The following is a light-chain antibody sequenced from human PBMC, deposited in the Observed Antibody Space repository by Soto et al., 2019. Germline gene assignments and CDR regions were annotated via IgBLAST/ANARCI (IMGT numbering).Light chain of an antibody. J-gene: IGKJ2*01. V-gene: IGKV3-15*01. CDR3: QQYHDWPPNT. CDR1: QSVSTN. CDR2: GAS. Sequence: ELVMTQSPVTLSVSPGERATLSCTASQSVSTNLAWYQQKPGQAPRLLIYGASTRANGIPARFSGSGSGTEFTLTVSSLQSEVFAVYYCQQYHDWPPNTFGQGTKLEIK.